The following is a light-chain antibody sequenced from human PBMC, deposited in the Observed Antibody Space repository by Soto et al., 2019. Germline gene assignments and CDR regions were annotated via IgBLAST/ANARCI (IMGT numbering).Light chain of an antibody. CDR2: DVS. V-gene: IGLV2-14*03. J-gene: IGLJ1*01. Sequence: QYVLTQSASVSGAPGQSITISCTGTETDVGGFNYVSWYQQFAGKAPKLIIYDVSSRPSGISNRFSGSKSDNTASLTISGLQAEDEADYFCSSYTAYRTYVFGTGTKVTVL. CDR3: SSYTAYRTYV. CDR1: ETDVGGFNY.